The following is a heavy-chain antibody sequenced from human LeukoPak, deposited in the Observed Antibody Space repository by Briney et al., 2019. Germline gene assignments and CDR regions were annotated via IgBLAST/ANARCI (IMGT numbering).Heavy chain of an antibody. CDR2: MSNTGGKT. CDR3: VKGAESYCDSRSDY. V-gene: IGHV3-64D*09. D-gene: IGHD2/OR15-2a*01. J-gene: IGHJ4*02. CDR1: GFTFGSFA. Sequence: GGSLRLSCSASGFTFGSFAMHWVRQAPGKGLEYVSAMSNTGGKTYYADSMKGRVIISRDNPKNTVYLQLSSLTAEDTAVYFCVKGAESYCDSRSDYWGQGTLVTVSS.